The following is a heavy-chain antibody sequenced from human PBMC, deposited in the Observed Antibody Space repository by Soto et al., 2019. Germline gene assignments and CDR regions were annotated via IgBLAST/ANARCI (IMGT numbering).Heavy chain of an antibody. D-gene: IGHD6-13*01. CDR1: GFTFSSYA. CDR3: ARLQGQRGSWYSYYYYGMDV. Sequence: PGGSLRLSCAASGFTFSSYAMHWVRQSPVKVLEWVAVISYDGSNKYYADSVKVRFTISRDNSKNTLYLQMNSLRAEDTAVYYCARLQGQRGSWYSYYYYGMDVWGQGTTVTVSS. V-gene: IGHV3-30-3*01. CDR2: ISYDGSNK. J-gene: IGHJ6*02.